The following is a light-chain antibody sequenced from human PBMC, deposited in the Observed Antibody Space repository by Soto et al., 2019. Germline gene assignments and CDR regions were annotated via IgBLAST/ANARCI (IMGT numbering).Light chain of an antibody. V-gene: IGKV3-15*01. CDR3: QQYNNWPRS. Sequence: EIVMTQTPATLSVSTGERATLSCRASQSVSSNLAWYQHNPGQAPRLLINGASTRAIGIPARFSGSGSGTEFTLTISSLQSEDSAVYYCQQYNNWPRSFGQGTNVDI. J-gene: IGKJ1*01. CDR2: GAS. CDR1: QSVSSN.